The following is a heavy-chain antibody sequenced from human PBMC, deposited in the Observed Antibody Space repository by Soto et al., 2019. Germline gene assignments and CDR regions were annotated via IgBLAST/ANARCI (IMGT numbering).Heavy chain of an antibody. Sequence: QLQLQESGPGLVKPSETLSLTCTVSGGSISSSSCYWGWIRQPPGKGLEWIGSIYYSGSTYYNPSLKSRVTISVDTSKNQFSLKLSSVTAADTAVYYCARPYCISTSCPEVGFDPWGQGTLVTVSS. D-gene: IGHD2-2*01. CDR2: IYYSGST. CDR1: GGSISSSSCY. V-gene: IGHV4-39*01. J-gene: IGHJ5*02. CDR3: ARPYCISTSCPEVGFDP.